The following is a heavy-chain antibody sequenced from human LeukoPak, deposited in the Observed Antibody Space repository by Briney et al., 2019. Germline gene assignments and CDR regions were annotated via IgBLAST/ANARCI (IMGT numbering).Heavy chain of an antibody. CDR2: ISGSGGST. D-gene: IGHD6-19*01. Sequence: TGGSLRLSCAASGFTFSSYAMSWVRQAPGKGLEWVSAISGSGGSTYYAGSVKGRFTIFRDNSKNTLYLQMNSLRAEDTAVYYCAKNPGVYSSGWFDYWGQGTLVTVSS. J-gene: IGHJ4*02. CDR1: GFTFSSYA. CDR3: AKNPGVYSSGWFDY. V-gene: IGHV3-23*01.